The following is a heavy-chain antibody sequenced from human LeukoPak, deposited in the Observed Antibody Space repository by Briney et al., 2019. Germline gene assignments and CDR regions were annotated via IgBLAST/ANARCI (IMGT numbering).Heavy chain of an antibody. CDR3: ARDRSTVTTWVDY. D-gene: IGHD4-17*01. CDR2: ISYDGSNK. CDR1: GFTFSSYA. Sequence: GGSLRLSCVVSGFTFSSYAMHWVRQAPGKGLEWVAVISYDGSNKYYADSVKGRFTISRDNAKNSLYLQMNSLRAEDTAVYYCARDRSTVTTWVDYWGQGTLVTVSS. V-gene: IGHV3-30*04. J-gene: IGHJ4*02.